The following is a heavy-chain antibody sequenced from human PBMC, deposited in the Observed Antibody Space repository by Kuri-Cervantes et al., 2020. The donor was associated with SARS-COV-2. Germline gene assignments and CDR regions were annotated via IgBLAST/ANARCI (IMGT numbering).Heavy chain of an antibody. J-gene: IGHJ6*03. CDR3: TRDRRRYSGDTSHFYMDV. CDR2: ISDWSLNI. CDR1: GFTSRSSH. V-gene: IGHV3-48*01. Sequence: GESLKISCAASGFTSRSSHMNWVRQAPGKGLEWISSISDWSLNIYYADSVKGRFNISRDNAKNSLFLQMNSLRVEDTAVYYCTRDRRRYSGDTSHFYMDVWGTGTTVTVSS. D-gene: IGHD5-12*01.